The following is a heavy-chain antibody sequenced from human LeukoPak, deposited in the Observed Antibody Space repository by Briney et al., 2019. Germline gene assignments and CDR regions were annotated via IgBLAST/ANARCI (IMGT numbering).Heavy chain of an antibody. D-gene: IGHD4-23*01. CDR2: ISDNGIGT. V-gene: IGHV3-23*01. CDR1: GFTFSSYV. Sequence: GGSLRLSCAASGFTFSSYVMSWVRQAPGKGLEWVSAISDNGIGTYYADSVKGRFTVSRDNSKNTLYLQMSSLRAEDTAVYYCAKYKGNSHYYYYMDVWGKGTTVTVSS. CDR3: AKYKGNSHYYYYMDV. J-gene: IGHJ6*03.